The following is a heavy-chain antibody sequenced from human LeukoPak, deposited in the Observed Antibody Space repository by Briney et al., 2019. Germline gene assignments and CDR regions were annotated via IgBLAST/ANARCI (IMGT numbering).Heavy chain of an antibody. CDR1: GFTFSSYG. J-gene: IGHJ4*02. V-gene: IGHV3-33*06. CDR3: AKDPLS. Sequence: GGSLRLSCAASGFTFSSYGMHWVRQAPGKGLEWVAVIWYDGSNKFYTDSVKGRFTISRDNSKNTLCLQMNSLRAEDTAVYYCAKDPLSWGQGTLVTVSS. CDR2: IWYDGSNK.